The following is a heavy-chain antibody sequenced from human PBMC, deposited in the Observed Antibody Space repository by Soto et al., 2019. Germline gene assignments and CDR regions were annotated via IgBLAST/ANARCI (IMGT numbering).Heavy chain of an antibody. J-gene: IGHJ4*02. Sequence: ASVKVSCKASGYTFTSYAMHWVRQAPGQRLECMGWINAGNGNTKYSQKFQGRVTITRDTSASTAYMELSSLRSEDTAVYYCARGSSGYKYYFDYWGQGTLVTFSS. D-gene: IGHD3-22*01. CDR2: INAGNGNT. CDR3: ARGSSGYKYYFDY. CDR1: GYTFTSYA. V-gene: IGHV1-3*01.